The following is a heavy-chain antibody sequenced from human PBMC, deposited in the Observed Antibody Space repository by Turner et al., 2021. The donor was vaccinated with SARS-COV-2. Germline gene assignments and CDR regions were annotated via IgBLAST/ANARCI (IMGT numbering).Heavy chain of an antibody. CDR1: GGSLSSTS. CDR2: FYTSGSI. J-gene: IGHJ6*02. Sequence: QVQLHESVPGRATPSETLSLTCTVSGGSLSSTSWSWIRGSPGRGLEWIGYFYTSGSIDYIATLRRRLTVSLDSSKNLLSLQLISMTVADTDVDYWARHKDQTSGYEHGMNVWGRWTAVIVSS. CDR3: ARHKDQTSGYEHGMNV. V-gene: IGHV4-59*08. D-gene: IGHD5-12*01.